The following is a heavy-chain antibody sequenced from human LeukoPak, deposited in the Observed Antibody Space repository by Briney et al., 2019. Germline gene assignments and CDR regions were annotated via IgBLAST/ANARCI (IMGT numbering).Heavy chain of an antibody. D-gene: IGHD4-23*01. CDR3: AREDRGGPRLGYH. J-gene: IGHJ5*02. Sequence: GRSLRLSCAASGFTFSSYWMHWVRQAPGKGLVWVSRINSDGSSTSYADSVKGRFTISRDNAKNTLYLQMNSLRAEDTAVYYCAREDRGGPRLGYHWGQGTLVTVSS. CDR2: INSDGSST. CDR1: GFTFSSYW. V-gene: IGHV3-74*01.